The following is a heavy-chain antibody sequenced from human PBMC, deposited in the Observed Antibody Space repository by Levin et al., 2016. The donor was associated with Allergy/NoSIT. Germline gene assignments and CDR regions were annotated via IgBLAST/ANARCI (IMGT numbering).Heavy chain of an antibody. J-gene: IGHJ6*02. D-gene: IGHD6-19*01. CDR3: ARDSPVAAKRVYYYGMDV. CDR2: ISAYNGNT. Sequence: WVRQAPGQGLEWMGWISAYNGNTNYAQKLQGRVTMTTDTSTSTAYMELRSLRSDDTAVYYCARDSPVAAKRVYYYGMDVWGQGTTVTVSS. V-gene: IGHV1-18*01.